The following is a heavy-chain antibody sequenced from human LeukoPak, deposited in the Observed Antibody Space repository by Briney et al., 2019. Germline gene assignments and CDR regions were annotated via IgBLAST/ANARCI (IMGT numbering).Heavy chain of an antibody. V-gene: IGHV4-39*07. Sequence: KPSETLSLTCTVSGGSISSSGYYWGWIRQPPGKGLEWIGSIYYSGSTYYNPSLKSRVTISVDTSKNQFSLKLSSVTAADTAVYYCARDGPYDFWSGYYSALYYYYYMDVWGKGTTVTVSS. CDR2: IYYSGST. CDR1: GGSISSSGYY. J-gene: IGHJ6*03. D-gene: IGHD3-3*01. CDR3: ARDGPYDFWSGYYSALYYYYYMDV.